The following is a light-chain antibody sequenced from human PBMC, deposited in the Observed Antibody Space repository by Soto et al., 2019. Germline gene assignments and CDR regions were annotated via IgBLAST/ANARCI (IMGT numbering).Light chain of an antibody. CDR2: GAS. V-gene: IGKV3-15*01. Sequence: EIVMTQSPATLSVSPGERASLSCRDSQSISSSYLAWYQQKPGQAPRLLIYGASTRATGIPARFSGSGSGTEFTLTISNLQSEDFAVYYCQQYNNWPPLTFGGGTKVEIK. J-gene: IGKJ4*01. CDR3: QQYNNWPPLT. CDR1: QSISSSY.